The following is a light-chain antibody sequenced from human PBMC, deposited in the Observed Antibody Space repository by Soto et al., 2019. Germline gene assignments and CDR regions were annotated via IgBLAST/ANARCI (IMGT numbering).Light chain of an antibody. J-gene: IGKJ1*01. CDR3: QKYNGALTWT. V-gene: IGKV1-27*01. CDR2: AAS. Sequence: DIQMTQSPSSLSASVGDRVTITCRASQGISNYLAWYQQKPGKVPKLLIYAASTLQSGVPSRFSGSGSGTDFTLTISSLQPEAVATYYCQKYNGALTWTFGQGTKVEIK. CDR1: QGISNY.